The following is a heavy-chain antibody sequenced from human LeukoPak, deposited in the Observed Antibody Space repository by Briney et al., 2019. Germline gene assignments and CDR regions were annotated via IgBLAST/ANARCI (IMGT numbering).Heavy chain of an antibody. D-gene: IGHD3-10*01. CDR1: GFTFSSYA. CDR3: AKGIHVLPTYYFDY. CDR2: ISGSGGST. J-gene: IGHJ4*02. Sequence: QSGGSLRLSCAASGFTFSSYAMSWVRQAPGKGLEWVSAISGSGGSTYYADSVKGRFTISRDNSKNTLYLQMNSLRVEDTAVYYCAKGIHVLPTYYFDYWGQGTLVTVSS. V-gene: IGHV3-23*01.